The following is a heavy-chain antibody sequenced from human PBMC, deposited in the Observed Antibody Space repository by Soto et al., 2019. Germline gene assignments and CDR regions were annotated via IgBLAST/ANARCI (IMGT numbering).Heavy chain of an antibody. CDR1: GFTFDSCV. CDR2: ISGSGRYT. D-gene: IGHD6-13*01. J-gene: IGHJ6*02. CDR3: AKDPPSERMQPDYGMDV. Sequence: GGSLRLSCAASGFTFDSCVMSWVRQAPGKGLEWLSLISGSGRYTDYADSVKGRFTISRDNSKNTLYLQMNSLRVEDTAVYYYAKDPPSERMQPDYGMDVWGQGTTVTVSS. V-gene: IGHV3-23*01.